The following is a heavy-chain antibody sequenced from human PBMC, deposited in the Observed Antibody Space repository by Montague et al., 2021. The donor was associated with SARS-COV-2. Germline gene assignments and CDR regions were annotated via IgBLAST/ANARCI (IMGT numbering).Heavy chain of an antibody. D-gene: IGHD3-10*01. Sequence: TSGSTNYNPSLKSRVTMSVDTSRKQFSLKLTSVTAADTAVSYFAGGYGSGSYSRWGQGTLVTVSS. CDR3: AGGYGSGSYSR. CDR2: TSGST. J-gene: IGHJ4*02. V-gene: IGHV4-4*07.